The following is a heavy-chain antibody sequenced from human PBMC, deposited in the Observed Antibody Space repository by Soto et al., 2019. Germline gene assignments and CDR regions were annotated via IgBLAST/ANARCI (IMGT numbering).Heavy chain of an antibody. CDR2: IKSKTHGGTT. D-gene: IGHD6-6*01. J-gene: IGHJ4*02. CDR3: AKGGVFSTSVPVDS. V-gene: IGHV3-15*07. Sequence: PGGSLRLSCAASDFTFSNAWINWVRQAPGKGLEWVGRIKSKTHGGTTDFAAPVKGRFAISRDDSKNMVYLQMNSLKTEDTGIYYCAKGGVFSTSVPVDSWGQGTRVTVSS. CDR1: DFTFSNAW.